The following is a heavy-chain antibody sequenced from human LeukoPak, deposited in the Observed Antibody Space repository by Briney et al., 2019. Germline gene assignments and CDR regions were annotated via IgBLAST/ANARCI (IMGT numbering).Heavy chain of an antibody. CDR3: ARFLDGYNYFDY. D-gene: IGHD5-24*01. CDR2: IYYTGTT. J-gene: IGHJ4*02. CDR1: GGSISSGGYY. V-gene: IGHV4-31*03. Sequence: SETLSLTCTVSGGSISSGGYYWSWIPQHPGKGLEWIGYIYYTGTTYYNPSLKSRVTISVDTSKNQFSLKLRSVTAADTAVYYCARFLDGYNYFDYWGQGTLVTVSS.